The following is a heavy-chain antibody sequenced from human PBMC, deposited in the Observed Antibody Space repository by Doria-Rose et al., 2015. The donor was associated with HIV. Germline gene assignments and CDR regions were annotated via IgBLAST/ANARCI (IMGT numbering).Heavy chain of an antibody. J-gene: IGHJ3*02. CDR1: GFSLSNARMG. V-gene: IGHV2-26*01. D-gene: IGHD6-6*01. CDR3: ARIIAARTRADAFDI. Sequence: CTVSGFSLSNARMGVSWIRQPPGKALEWLAHIFSNDEKSSSTSLKSRLTISKDTSKSQVVLTMTNMDPVDTATYYCARIIAARTRADAFDIWGQGTMVTVSS. CDR2: IFSNDEK.